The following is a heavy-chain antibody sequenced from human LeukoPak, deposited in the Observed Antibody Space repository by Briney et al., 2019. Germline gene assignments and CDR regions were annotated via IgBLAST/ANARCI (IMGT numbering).Heavy chain of an antibody. V-gene: IGHV3-21*01. CDR3: ARDRLAAAVKRCDY. D-gene: IGHD6-13*01. CDR1: GFTFSSYS. CDR2: ISSSSSYI. J-gene: IGHJ4*02. Sequence: GGSLRLSCAASGFTFSSYSMNWVRQAPGKGVEWVSSISSSSSYIYYADSVKGRFTIPRDNAKNSLYLQMNSLRAEDTAVYYCARDRLAAAVKRCDYWGQRTLVTVSS.